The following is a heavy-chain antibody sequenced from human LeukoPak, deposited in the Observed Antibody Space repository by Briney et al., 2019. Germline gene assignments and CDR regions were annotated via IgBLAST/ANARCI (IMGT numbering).Heavy chain of an antibody. V-gene: IGHV4-34*01. J-gene: IGHJ4*02. CDR3: ARVLRGLGDY. Sequence: SETLSLTCAVYGGSFSGYYWSWIRQPPGKGLEWIGEINHSGSTNYNPALKSRVTISVDTSKNQFSLKLSSVTAADTAVYYCARVLRGLGDYWGQGTLVTVSS. CDR2: INHSGST. CDR1: GGSFSGYY. D-gene: IGHD3-3*01.